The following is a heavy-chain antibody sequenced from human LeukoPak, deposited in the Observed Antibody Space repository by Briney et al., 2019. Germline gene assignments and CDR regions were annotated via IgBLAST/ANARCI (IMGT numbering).Heavy chain of an antibody. CDR2: IWYDGSNK. V-gene: IGHV3-33*01. J-gene: IGHJ4*02. CDR1: GFTFSSYG. Sequence: GRSLRLSCAASGFTFSSYGMHWVRQAPGKGLEWVAVIWYDGSNKYYADSVKGRFTISSDNSKNTLYLQMNSLRAEDTAVYYCARTNGSGWYYYFDYWGQGTLVTVSS. CDR3: ARTNGSGWYYYFDY. D-gene: IGHD6-19*01.